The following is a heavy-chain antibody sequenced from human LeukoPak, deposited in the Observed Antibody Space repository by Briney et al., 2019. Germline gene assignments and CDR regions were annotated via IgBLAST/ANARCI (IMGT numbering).Heavy chain of an antibody. CDR2: VYSGGDT. D-gene: IGHD1-14*01. V-gene: IGHV3-53*01. CDR1: GFTFSSYA. CDR3: AIDSTGASV. Sequence: PGGSLRLSCAASGFTFSSYAMSWVRQAPGKGLEWISAVYSGGDTYYIESVRGRFTISRDNSKNTIHLQMNGLTPEDTAMYYCAIDSTGASVWGKGTTVTVSS. J-gene: IGHJ6*04.